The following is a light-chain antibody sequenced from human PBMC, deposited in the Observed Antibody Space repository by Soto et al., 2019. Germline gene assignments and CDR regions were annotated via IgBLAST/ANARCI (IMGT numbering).Light chain of an antibody. CDR3: CSYAGGFYV. CDR2: EVN. V-gene: IGLV2-8*01. CDR1: SSDVGNYNF. J-gene: IGLJ1*01. Sequence: QSVLTQPPSASGSPGQSVTISCTGTSSDVGNYNFVSWFQQHPGKAPKLMIYEVNKRPSGVPARFSGSKSGNTASLTVSGLQAGDEADYYCCSYAGGFYVFGSGTKVTVL.